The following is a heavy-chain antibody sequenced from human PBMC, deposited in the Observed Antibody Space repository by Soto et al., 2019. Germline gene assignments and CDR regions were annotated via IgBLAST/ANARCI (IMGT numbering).Heavy chain of an antibody. CDR3: ARDHPKVVAARAIYYYYYMDV. J-gene: IGHJ6*03. CDR1: GFTFSSYS. Sequence: EVQLVESGGGLVQPGGSLRLSCAASGFTFSSYSMNWVRQAPGKGLEWVSYISSSSSTIYYADSVKGRFTISRDNAKNSLYLQMNSLRAEDTAVYYCARDHPKVVAARAIYYYYYMDVWGKGTTVTVSS. V-gene: IGHV3-48*01. CDR2: ISSSSSTI. D-gene: IGHD2-15*01.